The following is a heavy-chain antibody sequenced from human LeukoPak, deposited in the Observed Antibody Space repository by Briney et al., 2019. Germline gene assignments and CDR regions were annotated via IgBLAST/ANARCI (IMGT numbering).Heavy chain of an antibody. CDR3: TRVLYSSAWYGDHY. D-gene: IGHD6-19*01. V-gene: IGHV3-48*01. CDR1: GFTFSSYS. CDR2: ISSSSTTI. J-gene: IGHJ4*02. Sequence: RAGGSLRLSCAASGFTFSSYSMNWVRQAPGKGLEWLSYISSSSTTIYYAGSVQGRFTISRDNAKNSLYLQMNSLRAEDTAVYYCTRVLYSSAWYGDHYWGQGALVTVSS.